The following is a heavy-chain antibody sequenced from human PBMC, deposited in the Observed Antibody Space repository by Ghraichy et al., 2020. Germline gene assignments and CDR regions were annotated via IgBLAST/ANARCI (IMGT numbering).Heavy chain of an antibody. CDR3: ATGGVAGLDS. D-gene: IGHD6-13*01. CDR1: GVSISSGGYS. CDR2: IYYSGNT. Sequence: LRLSCDVSGVSISSGGYSWTWIRQPPGKGLEWIGHIYYSGNTYYNTSLKSRLSISLDTSKNQLTLRLTSMTAADTAVYYCATGGVAGLDSWGQGTLVTGSS. J-gene: IGHJ4*02. V-gene: IGHV4-30-4*07.